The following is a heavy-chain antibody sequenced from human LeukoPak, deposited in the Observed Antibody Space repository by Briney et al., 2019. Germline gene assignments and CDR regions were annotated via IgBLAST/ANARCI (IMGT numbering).Heavy chain of an antibody. CDR2: IYYSGST. D-gene: IGHD3-3*01. CDR1: GGSISSYY. CDR3: AREGTFWSGYITTFDY. J-gene: IGHJ4*02. Sequence: SETLSLTCTVSGGSISSYYWSWIRQPPGKGLEWIGYIYYSGSTNYNPSLKSRVTISVDTSKNQFSLKLSSVTAADTAVYYCAREGTFWSGYITTFDYWGQGTLVTVSS. V-gene: IGHV4-59*01.